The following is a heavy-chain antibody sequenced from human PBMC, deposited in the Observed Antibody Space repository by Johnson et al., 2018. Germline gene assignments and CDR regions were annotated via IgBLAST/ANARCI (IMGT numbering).Heavy chain of an antibody. D-gene: IGHD6-6*01. CDR1: GFTFSSYW. Sequence: VQLVQSGGGLVQPGGSLRLSCAASGFTFSSYWMSWVRQAPGKGLEWVANIKQDGSEKYYVDSVKGRFTISRDKSKNTLYLQMNSRRAEDTAWYYWANVNSSSLNYYYYYYMDVWGKGTTVTVSS. V-gene: IGHV3-7*01. CDR2: IKQDGSEK. CDR3: ANVNSSSLNYYYYYYMDV. J-gene: IGHJ6*03.